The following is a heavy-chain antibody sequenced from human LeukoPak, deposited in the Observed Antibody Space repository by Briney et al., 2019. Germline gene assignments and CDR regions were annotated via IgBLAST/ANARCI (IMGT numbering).Heavy chain of an antibody. V-gene: IGHV4-4*08. CDR1: GGSISSYY. D-gene: IGHD2-2*01. Sequence: SETLSLTCTVSGGSISSYYWSWIRQPPGKGLEWIGYIYTSGSTNYNPSLKSRVTISVDTSKNQFSLKLSSVTAADTAVYYCARDRVVVPAATRYYYYMDVWGKGTTVTVSS. CDR3: ARDRVVVPAATRYYYYMDV. CDR2: IYTSGST. J-gene: IGHJ6*03.